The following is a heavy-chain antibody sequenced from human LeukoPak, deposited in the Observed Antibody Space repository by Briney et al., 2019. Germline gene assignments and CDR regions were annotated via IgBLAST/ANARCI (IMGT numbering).Heavy chain of an antibody. CDR3: ARLGTSATYFEF. CDR2: IYPGDSDT. CDR1: GYSFIRNW. D-gene: IGHD2-15*01. V-gene: IGHV5-51*01. J-gene: IGHJ4*02. Sequence: HGESLKISCKGSGYSFIRNWIGWVRQMPGKGLEWMAIIYPGDSDTRYSPSFQGQVPISADKSISTAYLQWSSLTASDTAMYYCARLGTSATYFEFWGQGTLVTVSS.